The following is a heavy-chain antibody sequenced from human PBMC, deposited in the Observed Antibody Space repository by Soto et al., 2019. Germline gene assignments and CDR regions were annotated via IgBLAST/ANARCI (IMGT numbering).Heavy chain of an antibody. CDR1: GFTFNNAW. CDR2: IKTKTDGGTT. D-gene: IGHD2-8*01. V-gene: IGHV3-15*07. J-gene: IGHJ4*01. CDR3: TTAGFTSGRSEH. Sequence: EVQLVESGGGFVKPGGSLRLSCAASGFTFNNAWMNWVRQAPGKGLEWVGLIKTKTDGGTTDYAAPVKGRFTISRDDSKDTLYLQMNSLEIEDTAVYYCTTAGFTSGRSEHWGQGTLVTVSS.